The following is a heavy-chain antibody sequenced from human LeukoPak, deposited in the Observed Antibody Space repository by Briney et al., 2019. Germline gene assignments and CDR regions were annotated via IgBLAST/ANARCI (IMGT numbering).Heavy chain of an antibody. CDR1: GFTFASSA. J-gene: IGHJ4*02. CDR2: IVVGSGNT. CDR3: AARFCSSTSCRDY. Sequence: SVKVSCKASGFTFASSAMQWVRQARGQRLEWIGWIVVGSGNTNYAQKLQERVTITRDMSTSTAYMELSSLRSEGTAVYYCAARFCSSTSCRDYWGQGTLVTVSS. V-gene: IGHV1-58*02. D-gene: IGHD2-2*01.